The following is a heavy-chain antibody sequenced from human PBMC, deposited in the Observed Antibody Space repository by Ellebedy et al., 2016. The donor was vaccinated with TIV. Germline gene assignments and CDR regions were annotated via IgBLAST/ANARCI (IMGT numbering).Heavy chain of an antibody. V-gene: IGHV1-18*01. CDR1: GYTFTTYG. Sequence: AASVKVSCKASGYTFTTYGISWVRQAPGQGLEWMGWISAFHGDTRHAQKFQGRVTLTTDTSTSTVYMELRNLRSDDTAVYYCARDVYFDWSLYEPETHDGFDTWGQGTMVIVSS. J-gene: IGHJ3*02. D-gene: IGHD3-9*01. CDR3: ARDVYFDWSLYEPETHDGFDT. CDR2: ISAFHGDT.